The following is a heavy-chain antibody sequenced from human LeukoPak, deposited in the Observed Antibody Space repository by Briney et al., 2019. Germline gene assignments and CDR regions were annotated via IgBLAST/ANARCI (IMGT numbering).Heavy chain of an antibody. J-gene: IGHJ4*02. CDR3: AKDWGYCSGGSCFNDY. CDR2: ISGSGGST. Sequence: GGSLRLSCAASGFTFSSYAMSWVRQAPGKGLEWVSAISGSGGSTYYADSVKGRFTISRDNSKNTLYLQMNSLRAEDTAVYYCAKDWGYCSGGSCFNDYWGQGTLVTVSS. CDR1: GFTFSSYA. V-gene: IGHV3-23*01. D-gene: IGHD2-15*01.